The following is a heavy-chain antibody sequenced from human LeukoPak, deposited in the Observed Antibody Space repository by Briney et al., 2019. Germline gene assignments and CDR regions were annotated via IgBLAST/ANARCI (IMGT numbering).Heavy chain of an antibody. CDR3: ARDPSGSYSGEYYYYYGMDV. CDR2: IYSGGST. J-gene: IGHJ6*02. Sequence: GGSLRLSCAASGFTVSSNYMSWVSQAPGKGLEWVSVIYSGGSTYYADSVKGRFTISRDNSKNTLYLQMNSLRAEDTAVYYCARDPSGSYSGEYYYYYGMDVWGQGTTVTVSS. CDR1: GFTVSSNY. V-gene: IGHV3-53*01. D-gene: IGHD1-26*01.